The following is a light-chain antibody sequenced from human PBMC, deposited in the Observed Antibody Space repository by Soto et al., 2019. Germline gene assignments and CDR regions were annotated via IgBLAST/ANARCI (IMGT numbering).Light chain of an antibody. CDR3: QQYGSSRWT. CDR2: GAS. J-gene: IGKJ1*01. Sequence: EIVLTQSPGTLSWSPGERATLSCRASQSVSGSYLAWYQQRPGQAPRLLIYGASSRATGIPDRFSGSGSGTDFTLTITRLEPEDFAVYYCQQYGSSRWTFGRGTKVEIK. CDR1: QSVSGSY. V-gene: IGKV3-20*01.